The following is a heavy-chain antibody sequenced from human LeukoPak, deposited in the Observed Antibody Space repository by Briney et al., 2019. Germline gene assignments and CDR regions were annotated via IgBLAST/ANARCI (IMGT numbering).Heavy chain of an antibody. D-gene: IGHD2-15*01. CDR2: INHSGST. CDR3: ARRLLGYCSGGSCYSGYFQH. V-gene: IGHV4-34*01. CDR1: GGSFSGYY. J-gene: IGHJ1*01. Sequence: TSETLSLTCAVSGGSFSGYYWSWIRQPPGKGLEWIGEINHSGSTNSNPSLKSRVTISVDTSKNQFSLKLSSVTAADTAMYYCARRLLGYCSGGSCYSGYFQHWGQGTLVTVSS.